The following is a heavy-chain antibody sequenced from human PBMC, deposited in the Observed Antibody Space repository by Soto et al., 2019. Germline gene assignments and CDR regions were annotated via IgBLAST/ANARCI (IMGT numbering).Heavy chain of an antibody. Sequence: QVQLVQSGAEVKKPGASVKVSCKASGYNFIGYYIHWVRQAPGQGLQWMGWIDPNNGDTDSAQKFQGRITMTRDTSISTVYMDRSSLRIDDTAIYYCARLRGQFYYGMDVWGQGTTVAVSS. V-gene: IGHV1-2*02. J-gene: IGHJ6*02. D-gene: IGHD6-19*01. CDR2: IDPNNGDT. CDR3: ARLRGQFYYGMDV. CDR1: GYNFIGYY.